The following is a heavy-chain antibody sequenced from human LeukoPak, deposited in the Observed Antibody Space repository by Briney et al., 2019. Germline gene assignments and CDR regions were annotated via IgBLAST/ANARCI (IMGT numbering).Heavy chain of an antibody. CDR2: IYYSGST. CDR3: ARHSSQGVNYYYYYGMDV. J-gene: IGHJ6*02. CDR1: GGSISSYY. V-gene: IGHV4-59*08. Sequence: PSETLSLTCTVSGGSISSYYWSWIRQPPGKGLEWIGYIYYSGSTNYNPSLKSRITISVDTSKNQFSLKLSSVTAADTAVYYCARHSSQGVNYYYYYGMDVWGQGTTVTVSS. D-gene: IGHD2-21*01.